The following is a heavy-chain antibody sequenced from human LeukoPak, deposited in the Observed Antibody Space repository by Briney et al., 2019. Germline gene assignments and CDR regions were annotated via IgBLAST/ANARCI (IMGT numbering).Heavy chain of an antibody. V-gene: IGHV3-23*01. D-gene: IGHD2-15*01. J-gene: IGHJ5*02. Sequence: PGGSLRLSCAASGFTYSSHAMSWVRQTPGKGLQWVSSISASGGTSKYADSVRGRFTISRDNSKNTLYLQMNSLRAEDTAIYYCAKARYCSGGTCPEWFDPWGQGTLVTVSS. CDR1: GFTYSSHA. CDR3: AKARYCSGGTCPEWFDP. CDR2: ISASGGTS.